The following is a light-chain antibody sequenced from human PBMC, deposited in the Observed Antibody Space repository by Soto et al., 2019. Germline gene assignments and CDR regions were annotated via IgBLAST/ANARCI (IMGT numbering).Light chain of an antibody. CDR1: EGVSSA. V-gene: IGKV3-11*01. CDR3: QQRYNWPRT. J-gene: IGKJ1*01. CDR2: DVS. Sequence: DMVLTQSPATLSLSPGERATLSFRASEGVSSALAWYQQKPGQSLRLLSYDVSNRATGIPSRFSGSESGADFTLTISRLEPDDFAVYYYQQRYNWPRTFGQGTKVEI.